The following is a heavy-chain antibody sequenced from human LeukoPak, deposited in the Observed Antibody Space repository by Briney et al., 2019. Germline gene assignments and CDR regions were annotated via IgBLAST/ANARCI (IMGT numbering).Heavy chain of an antibody. CDR3: ARQVGGSYLQDY. CDR1: GYSFTSFW. J-gene: IGHJ4*02. CDR2: IFPDDSDT. V-gene: IGHV5-51*01. Sequence: GESLKISCKGSGYSFTSFWIGWVRQVSGKGLEWMGIIFPDDSDTRYNPAFQGQVTISADNSTTTAYLQWSSLKASDTAMYYCARQVGGSYLQDYWGQGTLVTVSS. D-gene: IGHD1-26*01.